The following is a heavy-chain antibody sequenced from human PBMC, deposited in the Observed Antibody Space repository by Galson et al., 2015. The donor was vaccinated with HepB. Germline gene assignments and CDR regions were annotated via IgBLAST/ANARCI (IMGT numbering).Heavy chain of an antibody. CDR2: LFSIGST. CDR3: ARWVVGLDDGFDI. CDR1: GGSISFSSFH. Sequence: SETLSLTCTVSGGSISFSSFHWGWIRQAPGKGLEWIGSLFSIGSTSYNPSLKSRVTISGDTSKTHFSLKLNSVTAADTAVYYCARWVVGLDDGFDIWGQGTMVTVSS. V-gene: IGHV4-39*02. J-gene: IGHJ3*02.